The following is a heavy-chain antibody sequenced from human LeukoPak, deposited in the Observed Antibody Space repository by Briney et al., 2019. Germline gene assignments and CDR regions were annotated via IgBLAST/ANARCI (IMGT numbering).Heavy chain of an antibody. J-gene: IGHJ4*02. D-gene: IGHD2-15*01. CDR3: AHRGGYCSGGTCYHDY. CDR2: IYWDDDE. V-gene: IGHV2-5*02. Sequence: SVPTLVKPTQTLTLTCTFSGFSLSSRGVGVGWIRQPQGKALLWLAHIYWDDDERYSPSLRSRLTITKDTSKNQVVLTMTNMDPVDTATYYCAHRGGYCSGGTCYHDYWGQGTLVTVSS. CDR1: GFSLSSRGVG.